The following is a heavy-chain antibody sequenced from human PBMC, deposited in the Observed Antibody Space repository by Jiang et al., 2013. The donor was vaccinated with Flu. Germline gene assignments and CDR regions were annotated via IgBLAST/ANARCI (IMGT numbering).Heavy chain of an antibody. CDR2: LFHSGST. J-gene: IGHJ6*02. V-gene: IGHV4-31*03. CDR3: ARGDILEVSAIYYYYGMDV. CDR1: GGSISSNGYY. Sequence: PSQTMSLTCSVAGGSISSNGYYWSWIRQHPGKGLEWIGCLFHSGSTNYNPSLRSRVTISIDKSKNEFSLKLSSVTAADTAIYYCARGDILEVSAIYYYYGMDVWGQGTTVTVSS. D-gene: IGHD2-21*02.